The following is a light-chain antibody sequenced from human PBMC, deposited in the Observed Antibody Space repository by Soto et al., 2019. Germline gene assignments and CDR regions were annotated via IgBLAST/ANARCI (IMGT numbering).Light chain of an antibody. CDR3: QQYGSSGT. CDR1: PSFSNNY. CDR2: GAS. V-gene: IGKV3-20*01. Sequence: EIVLTQSTRTLSQPPGERATPSCRASPSFSNNYLAWYQQKPGQAPRILIYGASNRATGIPDRFSGSGSGTDFTLAISRLEPEEFAVYYCQQYGSSGTFGQGTKVDI. J-gene: IGKJ1*01.